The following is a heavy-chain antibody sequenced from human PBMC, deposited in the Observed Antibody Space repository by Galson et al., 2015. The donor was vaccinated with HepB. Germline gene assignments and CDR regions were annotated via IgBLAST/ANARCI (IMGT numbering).Heavy chain of an antibody. CDR3: AKVAIRGATPHYFDY. J-gene: IGHJ4*02. CDR2: ISGDGGVT. CDR1: GFTFTRYA. V-gene: IGHV3-23*01. Sequence: SLRLSCAASGFTFTRYAITWVRQAPGNGLEYISSISGDGGVTYYADSVKGRFTISRDNSKNTVYLQVNSLRAEDTAVYFCAKVAIRGATPHYFDYWGQGILVTVSS. D-gene: IGHD3-10*01.